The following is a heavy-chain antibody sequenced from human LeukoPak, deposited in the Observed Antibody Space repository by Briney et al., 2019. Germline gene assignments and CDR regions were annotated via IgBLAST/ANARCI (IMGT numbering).Heavy chain of an antibody. V-gene: IGHV3-74*01. J-gene: IGHJ4*02. CDR1: GFTFSSYW. D-gene: IGHD1-26*01. Sequence: PGGSLRLSCAASGFTFSSYWMHWVRQAPGKGLMWVSRINSDGSTTNYADSVKGRFTISRENTKNTLYLQMNSLRAEDTAVYYCARDSPYSGSYFLLDYWGQGTLVTVSS. CDR2: INSDGSTT. CDR3: ARDSPYSGSYFLLDY.